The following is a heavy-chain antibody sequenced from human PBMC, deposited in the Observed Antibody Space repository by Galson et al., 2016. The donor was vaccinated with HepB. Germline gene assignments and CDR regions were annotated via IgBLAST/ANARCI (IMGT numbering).Heavy chain of an antibody. V-gene: IGHV3-11*01. Sequence: SLRLSCAASGFTFSDYYMSWIRQAPGKGLEWVSYNSISGSTKSYADSVRGRFTISRDNTKNSLYLQMNSLRAEDTAVYYCARDRFFADHFYFDYWGLGTLVTVSS. J-gene: IGHJ4*02. D-gene: IGHD3-3*01. CDR2: NSISGSTK. CDR1: GFTFSDYY. CDR3: ARDRFFADHFYFDY.